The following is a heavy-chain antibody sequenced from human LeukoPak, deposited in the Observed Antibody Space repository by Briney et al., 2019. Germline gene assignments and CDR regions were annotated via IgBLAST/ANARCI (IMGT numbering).Heavy chain of an antibody. D-gene: IGHD3-10*01. CDR3: ARLGRFLRVDYFDY. J-gene: IGHJ4*02. CDR1: GFTFSSYG. CDR2: ISSSNTI. Sequence: GGSLRLSCAASGFTFSSYGMHWVRQAPGKGLEWISYISSSNTIYYADSVKGRFTISRDNAKNSLYLQMNSLTADDTAVYYCARLGRFLRVDYFDYWGQGSLVTVSS. V-gene: IGHV3-48*01.